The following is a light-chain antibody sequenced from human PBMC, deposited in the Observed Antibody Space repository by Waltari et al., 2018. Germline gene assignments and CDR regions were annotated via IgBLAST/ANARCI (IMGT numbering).Light chain of an antibody. Sequence: QLVLTQSPSASASLGASVTLTCPLRSGHRRNIIASLQQQPEKGPRYLMKVNSDGTHSKGDEIPDRFSGSSSGAERYLTISTVQSEDEADYYCQTGGHGTWVFGGGTKLTVL. CDR1: SGHRRNI. CDR3: QTGGHGTWV. V-gene: IGLV4-69*01. CDR2: VNSDGTH. J-gene: IGLJ3*02.